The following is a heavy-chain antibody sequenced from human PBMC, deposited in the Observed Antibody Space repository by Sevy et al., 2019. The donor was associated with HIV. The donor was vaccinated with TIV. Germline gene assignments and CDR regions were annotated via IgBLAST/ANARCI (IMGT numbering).Heavy chain of an antibody. J-gene: IGHJ6*02. CDR1: GFIVSSNY. CDR3: ASDLGVDYYGMDV. D-gene: IGHD2-21*01. CDR2: IYSDGNT. V-gene: IGHV3-53*01. Sequence: GGSLRLSCAVSGFIVSSNYMIWVRQAPGKGLEWVSIIYSDGNTDYADSVKGRFTISRDISKNTQYLQMNSLRAEDTAVYYCASDLGVDYYGMDVWGQGTTVTVSS.